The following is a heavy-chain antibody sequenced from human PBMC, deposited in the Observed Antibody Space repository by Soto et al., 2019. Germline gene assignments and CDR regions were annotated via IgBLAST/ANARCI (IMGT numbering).Heavy chain of an antibody. Sequence: GASVKVSCKASGYTFTSYYMHWVRQAPGQGLEWMGIINPSGGSTSYAQKFQGRVTMTRDTSTSTVYMELSSLRSEDTAVYYRARSNSIAAAASKPVTDYWGQGTLVTV. CDR3: ARSNSIAAAASKPVTDY. J-gene: IGHJ4*02. D-gene: IGHD6-13*01. CDR2: INPSGGST. CDR1: GYTFTSYY. V-gene: IGHV1-46*03.